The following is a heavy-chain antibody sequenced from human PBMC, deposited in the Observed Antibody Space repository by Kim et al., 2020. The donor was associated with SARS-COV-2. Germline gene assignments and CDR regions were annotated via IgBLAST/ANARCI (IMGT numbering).Heavy chain of an antibody. CDR1: GFTFNHYY. V-gene: IGHV3-23*01. CDR2: ISETGEAS. Sequence: GGSLRLSCAASGFTFNHYYMTWVRQAPGRGLEWVSSISETGEASYYADPVKGRFTISRDNSKDTMYLHVNRLRVEDTATYFCARDQEGNIPLVRPALLSPGVPYYYCLDDWGQGTTVTISS. CDR3: ARDQEGNIPLVRPALLSPGVPYYYCLDD. D-gene: IGHD3-10*01. J-gene: IGHJ6*02.